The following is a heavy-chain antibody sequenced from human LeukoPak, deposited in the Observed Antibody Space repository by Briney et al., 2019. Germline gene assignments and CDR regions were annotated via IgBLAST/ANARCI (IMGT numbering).Heavy chain of an antibody. CDR3: ARDRYSSSRSGDY. CDR2: ISSSSSTI. J-gene: IGHJ4*02. V-gene: IGHV3-48*01. D-gene: IGHD6-13*01. CDR1: GFTFSNYS. Sequence: GGSLRLSCVASGFTFSNYSMNWVRRAPGKGLEWVSYISSSSSTIYYADSVKGRFTISRDNAKNSLYLQMNSLRAEDTAVYYCARDRYSSSRSGDYWGQGTLVTVSS.